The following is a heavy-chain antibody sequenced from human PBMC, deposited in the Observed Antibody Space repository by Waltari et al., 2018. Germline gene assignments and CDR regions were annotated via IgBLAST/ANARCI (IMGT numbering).Heavy chain of an antibody. CDR2: IWYDGSNK. V-gene: IGHV3-33*01. J-gene: IGHJ4*02. CDR1: GFTFSSYG. CDR3: GRDYGGAWDY. Sequence: QVQLVESGGGVVQPGRSLRLSCAASGFTFSSYGMHWVRQAPGKGLEWVAVIWYDGSNKYYADSVKGRFTISRDNSKNTLYLQMNSLRAEDTAVYYCGRDYGGAWDYWGQGTLVTVSS. D-gene: IGHD3-10*01.